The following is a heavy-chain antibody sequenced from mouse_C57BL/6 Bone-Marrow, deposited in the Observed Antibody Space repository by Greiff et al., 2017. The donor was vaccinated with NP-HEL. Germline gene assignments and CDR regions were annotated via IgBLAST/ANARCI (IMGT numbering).Heavy chain of an antibody. CDR1: GYTFTSYW. J-gene: IGHJ1*03. V-gene: IGHV1-52*01. D-gene: IGHD1-1*01. CDR2: IDPSDSET. Sequence: QVQLQQPGAELVRPGSSVKLSCKASGYTFTSYWMHWVKQRPIQGLEWIGNIDPSDSETHYNQKFKDKATLTVDKSSSTAYMQLSSLTSEDSAVYYCARSPLSYYYGSILHWYFDVWGTGTTVTVSS. CDR3: ARSPLSYYYGSILHWYFDV.